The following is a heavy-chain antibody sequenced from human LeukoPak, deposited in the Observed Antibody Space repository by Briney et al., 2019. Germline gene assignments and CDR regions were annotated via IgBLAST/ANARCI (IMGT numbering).Heavy chain of an antibody. CDR2: IYPGDSDT. D-gene: IGHD2-15*01. J-gene: IGHJ3*02. CDR1: GYSFTSYW. CDR3: AGQDIVVVATATRAFDI. V-gene: IGHV5-51*01. Sequence: GESLKISCTGSGYSFTSYWIAWVRQMPAKGLEWMGIIYPGDSDTRYSPSFQGQVTISADKSISTAYLQWNNLKASDTAMYYCAGQDIVVVATATRAFDIWGQGTMVTVSS.